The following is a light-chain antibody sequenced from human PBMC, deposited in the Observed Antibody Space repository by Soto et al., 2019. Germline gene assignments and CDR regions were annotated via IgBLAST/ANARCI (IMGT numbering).Light chain of an antibody. CDR1: SSDVGGYNY. CDR3: SSYTSGSTYV. V-gene: IGLV2-14*01. CDR2: EVS. J-gene: IGLJ1*01. Sequence: QSVLTQPASVSGSPGQSITISCTGTSSDVGGYNYVSWYQQHPGKAPKLMIFEVSYRPSEISNRFSGSKSGNTASLAISGLQAEDEADYYCSSYTSGSTYVFGTGTKVTVL.